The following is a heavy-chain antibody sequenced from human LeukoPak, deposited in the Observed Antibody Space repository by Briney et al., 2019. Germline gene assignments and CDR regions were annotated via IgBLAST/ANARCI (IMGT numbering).Heavy chain of an antibody. CDR1: GGSISSYY. CDR3: ARGHSSGWSIDY. J-gene: IGHJ4*02. D-gene: IGHD6-19*01. Sequence: SETLSLTCTVSGGSISSYYWSWIRQPPGKGLEWIGYIYYSGSTNYNPSLKSRVTISVDTSKNQFSLKLSSVTAADTAVYYCARGHSSGWSIDYWGQGTLVTVSS. CDR2: IYYSGST. V-gene: IGHV4-59*12.